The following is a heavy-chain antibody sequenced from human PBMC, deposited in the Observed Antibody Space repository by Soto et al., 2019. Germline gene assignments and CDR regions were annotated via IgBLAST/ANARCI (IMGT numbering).Heavy chain of an antibody. Sequence: EVQLVESGGGFVQPGGSLRLSCVASRFSVTNAWMGWFLQAPGKGPEWVGRIKSKTNGGTADYAAPVKGRFTISKDDSQNPLYLHMDSLKPEGTALYHCSTDIGIYGLDIWGQGTTVTVSS. D-gene: IGHD1-26*01. CDR1: RFSVTNAW. J-gene: IGHJ6*02. V-gene: IGHV3-15*01. CDR3: STDIGIYGLDI. CDR2: IKSKTNGGTA.